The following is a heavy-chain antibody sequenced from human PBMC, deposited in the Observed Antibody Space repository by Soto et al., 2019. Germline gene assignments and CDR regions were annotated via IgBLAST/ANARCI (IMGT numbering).Heavy chain of an antibody. J-gene: IGHJ6*02. CDR3: ARHALERELSAHYYYGMDV. CDR1: GYSFTSYW. V-gene: IGHV5-51*01. Sequence: PGESLKISCKGSGYSFTSYWIGWVRQMPGKGLEWMGIIYPGDSDTRYSPSFQGQVTISADKSISTAYLQWSSLKASDTAMYYCARHALERELSAHYYYGMDVWGQGTTVTVSS. CDR2: IYPGDSDT. D-gene: IGHD1-26*01.